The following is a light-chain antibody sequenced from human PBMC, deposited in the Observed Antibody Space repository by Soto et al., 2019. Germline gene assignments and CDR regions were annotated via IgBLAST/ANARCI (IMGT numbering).Light chain of an antibody. J-gene: IGLJ1*01. V-gene: IGLV2-14*01. CDR2: EVS. CDR1: SSDVGGYKY. CDR3: SSYTLSSTYV. Sequence: QSALTQPASVSGSPGQSITISCTGTSSDVGGYKYVSWYQQHPGKAPKLMIYEVSNRPSGVSNRFSGSKSGNTASLTISGLQAEDEADYYCSSYTLSSTYVFGTGTKVTVL.